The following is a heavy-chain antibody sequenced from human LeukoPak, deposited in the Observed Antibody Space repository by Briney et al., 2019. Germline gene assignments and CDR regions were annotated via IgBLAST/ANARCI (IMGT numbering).Heavy chain of an antibody. CDR1: GYSISSGYY. V-gene: IGHV4-38-2*02. D-gene: IGHD3-16*02. CDR2: IYYSGST. J-gene: IGHJ6*03. CDR3: ARESKGVWGSYRSYYYYYMDV. Sequence: SETLSLTCTVSGYSISSGYYWGWIRQPPGKGLEWIGSIYYSGSTYYNPSLKSRVTISVDASKNQFSLKLSSVTAADTAVYYCARESKGVWGSYRSYYYYYMDVWGKGTTVTVSS.